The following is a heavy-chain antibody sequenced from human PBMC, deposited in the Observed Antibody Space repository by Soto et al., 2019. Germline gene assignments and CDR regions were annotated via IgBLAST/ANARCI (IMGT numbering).Heavy chain of an antibody. D-gene: IGHD5-12*01. CDR2: IISMFGTP. V-gene: IGHV1-69*12. CDR1: GATFSISV. CDR3: ARDLGGGYEPGDY. Sequence: QVQLVQSGAELKKPGSSVKVSSRASGATFSISVFNWVRQAPGQGLEWMGGIISMFGTPNYSQKFQGRVTISAHESTSTGYMELNNLRSDDTAIYYCARDLGGGYEPGDYWGQGTQVTVSS. J-gene: IGHJ4*02.